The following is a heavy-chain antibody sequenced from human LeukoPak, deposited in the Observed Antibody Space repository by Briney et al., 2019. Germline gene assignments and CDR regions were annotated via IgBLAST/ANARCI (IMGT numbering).Heavy chain of an antibody. CDR3: AREENDGDYVAY. Sequence: ASVKVSCKASGYTFTSYGISWVRQAPGQGLEWMGWISAYNGNTNYAQKLQGRVTMTTDTSTSTAYMGLRSLRSDDTAVYYCAREENDGDYVAYWGQGTLVTVSS. CDR2: ISAYNGNT. CDR1: GYTFTSYG. D-gene: IGHD4-17*01. J-gene: IGHJ4*02. V-gene: IGHV1-18*04.